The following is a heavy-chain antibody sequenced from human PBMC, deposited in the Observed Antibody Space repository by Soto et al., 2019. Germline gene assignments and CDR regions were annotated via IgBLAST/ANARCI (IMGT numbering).Heavy chain of an antibody. D-gene: IGHD1-1*01. Sequence: QVQLVESGGGVVQPGRSLRLSCAASGFTFSNYDMHWVRQAPGKGLEWVVVISFDGSNKYYADSVKGRFTISIDNSKNTLYLQLNSPRAEDTVIYYCARSNDVPRFPYFDHCGLGTLITVSS. CDR1: GFTFSNYD. J-gene: IGHJ4*02. CDR2: ISFDGSNK. CDR3: ARSNDVPRFPYFDH. V-gene: IGHV3-30*03.